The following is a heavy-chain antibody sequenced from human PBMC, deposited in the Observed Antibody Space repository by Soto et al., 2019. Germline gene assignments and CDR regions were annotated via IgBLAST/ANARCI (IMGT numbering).Heavy chain of an antibody. Sequence: LRLSCAASGFTFSSYAMSWVRQAPGKGLEWIAYMHYSGSTYYNPSLKSRVTISLDTSKNQFSLSLSSVTAADTAVYYCARYYFASGSYSNLFDYWGQGILVTVSS. D-gene: IGHD3-10*01. CDR2: MHYSGST. V-gene: IGHV4-31*02. CDR3: ARYYFASGSYSNLFDY. CDR1: GFTFSSYA. J-gene: IGHJ4*02.